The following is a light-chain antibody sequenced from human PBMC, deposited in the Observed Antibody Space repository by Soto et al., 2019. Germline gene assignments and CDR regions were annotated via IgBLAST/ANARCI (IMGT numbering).Light chain of an antibody. Sequence: QSVLTQPASVSGSPGQSITISCTGTSSDVGGYNYVSWYQQHPGKAPKLMIYDVSNRPSGVSNRFSGSKSGNTASLTISGLQADVEADYYCSSYTSSSTNHYVFRTGTKVTVL. CDR1: SSDVGGYNY. CDR2: DVS. J-gene: IGLJ1*01. V-gene: IGLV2-14*01. CDR3: SSYTSSSTNHYV.